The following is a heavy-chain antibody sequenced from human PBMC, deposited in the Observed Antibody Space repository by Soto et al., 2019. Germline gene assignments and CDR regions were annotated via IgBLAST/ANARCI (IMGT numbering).Heavy chain of an antibody. V-gene: IGHV5-51*01. CDR2: IYPGDSDT. CDR3: ARQDYNDAYFDL. Sequence: VDSLKISCFGSGYSFTNYWIGWVRQMPGKGLEWMGIIYPGDSDTRYSPSFQGQVIISVDQSISTAYLQWSSLQASDTAMYYCARQDYNDAYFDLWGQGPLGTDSS. D-gene: IGHD1-1*01. J-gene: IGHJ4*02. CDR1: GYSFTNYW.